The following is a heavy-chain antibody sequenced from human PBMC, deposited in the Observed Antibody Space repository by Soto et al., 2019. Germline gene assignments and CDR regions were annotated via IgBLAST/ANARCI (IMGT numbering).Heavy chain of an antibody. Sequence: KTSETLSLTCTVSGDSSVSSSSYYWGWIRQPPGKGLEWIGSIYYTGNTFYSPSFRSRLTISVDTSKSQFSLKLRSVTAADTATYYGASEVSSTDGMDVWGQGTTVTVSS. J-gene: IGHJ6*02. CDR2: IYYTGNT. V-gene: IGHV4-39*01. CDR3: ASEVSSTDGMDV. CDR1: GDSSVSSSSYY. D-gene: IGHD2-15*01.